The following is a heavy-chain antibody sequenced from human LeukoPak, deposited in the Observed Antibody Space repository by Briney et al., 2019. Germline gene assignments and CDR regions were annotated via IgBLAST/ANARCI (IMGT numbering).Heavy chain of an antibody. Sequence: PSETLSLTCTVSGGSISSSSYYWGWIRQPPGKGLEWIGSIYYSGSTYYNPSLKSRVTISVDTSKNQFSLKLSSVTAADMAVYYCARTSGPHDYWGQGTLVTVSS. J-gene: IGHJ4*02. CDR3: ARTSGPHDY. V-gene: IGHV4-39*07. CDR1: GGSISSSSYY. CDR2: IYYSGST. D-gene: IGHD6-19*01.